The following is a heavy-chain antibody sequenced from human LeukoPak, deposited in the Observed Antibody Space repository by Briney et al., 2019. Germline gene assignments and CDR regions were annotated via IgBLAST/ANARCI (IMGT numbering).Heavy chain of an antibody. V-gene: IGHV3-30*02. CDR1: GFTFSSYG. Sequence: GGSLRLSCAASGFTFSSYGMHWVRQAPGKGLEWVTFIRYDGGNKYYADSVKGRFTISRDNAKNSLYLQMNSLRAEDTAVYYCARNPASGYSYGFARGIMYYFDYWGQGTLVTVSS. D-gene: IGHD5-18*01. CDR2: IRYDGGNK. J-gene: IGHJ4*02. CDR3: ARNPASGYSYGFARGIMYYFDY.